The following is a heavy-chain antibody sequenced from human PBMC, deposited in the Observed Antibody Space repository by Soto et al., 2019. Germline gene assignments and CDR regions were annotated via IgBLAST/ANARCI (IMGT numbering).Heavy chain of an antibody. CDR1: GGTVASSHW. CDR2: VYHTGDT. V-gene: IGHV4-4*02. CDR3: AREIVTAGGNNYFDP. D-gene: IGHD2-21*02. Sequence: SETLSLTCGVSGGTVASSHWWSWVRQSPGGGLEWIGNVYHTGDTNFNPSLQSRVTISVDKSSNQFSLRLNSLTAADTAVYFCAREIVTAGGNNYFDPWGPGTLVTVSS. J-gene: IGHJ5*02.